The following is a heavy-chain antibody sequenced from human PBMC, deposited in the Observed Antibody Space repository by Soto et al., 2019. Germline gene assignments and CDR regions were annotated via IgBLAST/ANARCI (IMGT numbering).Heavy chain of an antibody. CDR2: ISSNGGSI. CDR1: GFAFYGFA. CDR3: VKGYGSGTYYVEYFDY. Sequence: GGSLRLSCSASGFAFYGFAMHWVRQAPGKGLEYVAAISSNGGSIYYVDSVKGRFTISRDNSKSTLYLQMSSLRPEDTAVYYCVKGYGSGTYYVEYFDYWGQGTLVTSPQ. J-gene: IGHJ4*02. V-gene: IGHV3-64D*06. D-gene: IGHD3-10*01.